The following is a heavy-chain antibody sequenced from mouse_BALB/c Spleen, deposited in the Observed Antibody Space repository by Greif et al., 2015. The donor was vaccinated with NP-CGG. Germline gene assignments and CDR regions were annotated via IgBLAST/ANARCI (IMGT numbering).Heavy chain of an antibody. CDR3: ARSDYGNYGFAY. D-gene: IGHD2-1*01. CDR2: ISSGSSTI. CDR1: GFTFSSFG. V-gene: IGHV5-17*02. Sequence: EVQGVESGGGLVQPGGSRKLSCAASGFTFSSFGMHWVRQAPEKGLEWVAYISSGSSTIYYADTVKGRFTISRDNPKNTLFLQMTSLRSEDTAMYYCARSDYGNYGFAYWGQGTLVTVSA. J-gene: IGHJ3*01.